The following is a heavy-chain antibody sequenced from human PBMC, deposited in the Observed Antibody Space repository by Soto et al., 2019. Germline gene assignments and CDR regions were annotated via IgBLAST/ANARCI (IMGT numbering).Heavy chain of an antibody. CDR2: IYYSGST. D-gene: IGHD3-9*01. CDR1: GGSISSGGYY. J-gene: IGHJ6*02. V-gene: IGHV4-31*03. CDR3: ARDTRTDILTGYYRNYGMDV. Sequence: SETLSLTCTVSGGSISSGGYYWSWIRQHPGKGLEWIGYIYYSGSTYYNPSLKSRVTISVDTSKNQFSLKLSSVTAADTAVYYCARDTRTDILTGYYRNYGMDVWGQGTTVTVS.